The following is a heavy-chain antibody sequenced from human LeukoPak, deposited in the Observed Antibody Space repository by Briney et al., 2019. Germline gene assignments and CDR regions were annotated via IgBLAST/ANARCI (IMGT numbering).Heavy chain of an antibody. CDR1: GYTFTSYG. D-gene: IGHD5-24*01. Sequence: VASVKVSCKASGYTFTSYGISWVRQAPGQGLEWIGWISAYNGNTNYAQELQGRVTMTTDTSTSTAYMELRSLRSDHTAVYYCARDQRVEMATWYYFDYWGQGTLVTVSS. CDR3: ARDQRVEMATWYYFDY. J-gene: IGHJ4*02. V-gene: IGHV1-18*01. CDR2: ISAYNGNT.